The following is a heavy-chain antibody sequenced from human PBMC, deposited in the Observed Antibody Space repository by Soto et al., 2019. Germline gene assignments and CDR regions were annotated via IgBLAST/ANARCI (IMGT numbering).Heavy chain of an antibody. CDR3: ASPKIAFYNWFDP. CDR2: IYYSGST. J-gene: IGHJ5*02. D-gene: IGHD3-3*02. Sequence: SEPLSPTSSSSGGSISNRIYYWRWMRQPPGKGLEWIGSIYYSGSTYYNPSLKSRVTISVDTSKNQFSLKLSSVTAADTAVYYCASPKIAFYNWFDPWGQGTLVTVS. CDR1: GGSISNRIYY. V-gene: IGHV4-39*01.